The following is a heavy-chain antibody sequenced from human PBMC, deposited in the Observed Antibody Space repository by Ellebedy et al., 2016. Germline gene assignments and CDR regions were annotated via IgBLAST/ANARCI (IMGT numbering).Heavy chain of an antibody. CDR1: GYSLNSYG. V-gene: IGHV1-18*01. D-gene: IGHD3-22*01. J-gene: IGHJ3*02. Sequence: ASVKVSCXASGYSLNSYGISWVRQAPGQGLEWMGWISGYTGNTNYAQKVQGRVIMTTDTSTNTAYMDLRNLKSDDSAVYFCARDTSGIFDTSVAPNAFDIWGQGTVVTVSS. CDR2: ISGYTGNT. CDR3: ARDTSGIFDTSVAPNAFDI.